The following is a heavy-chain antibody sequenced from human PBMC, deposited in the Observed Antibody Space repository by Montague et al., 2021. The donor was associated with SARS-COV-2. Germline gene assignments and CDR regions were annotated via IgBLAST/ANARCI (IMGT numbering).Heavy chain of an antibody. D-gene: IGHD6-19*01. Sequence: SVKVSCKASGYTFTSSGISWVRQAPGKGLEWMGWISAYNGNTNYAQTLQGRVTMTTDTSTSTAYMELTSLRSDDTAVYYCARDAVAGTSHWFGPWGQGTLVTVSS. CDR1: GYTFTSSG. CDR2: ISAYNGNT. J-gene: IGHJ5*02. CDR3: ARDAVAGTSHWFGP. V-gene: IGHV1-18*01.